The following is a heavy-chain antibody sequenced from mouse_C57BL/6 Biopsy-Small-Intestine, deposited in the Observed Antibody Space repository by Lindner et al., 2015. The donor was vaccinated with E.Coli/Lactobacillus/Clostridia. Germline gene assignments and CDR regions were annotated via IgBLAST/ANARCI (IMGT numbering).Heavy chain of an antibody. Sequence: VQLQESGAELVKPGASVKISCKASGYSITDFIMNWVKQSHGKSLEWIGNINPYYGSISFNQKFKGKATLTADKSSSTVYMQLNSLTSEDSAVYYCATGEYSFDYWGQGTTLTVSS. V-gene: IGHV1-39*01. CDR1: GYSITDFI. J-gene: IGHJ2*01. CDR2: INPYYGSI. CDR3: ATGEYSFDY. D-gene: IGHD4-1*01.